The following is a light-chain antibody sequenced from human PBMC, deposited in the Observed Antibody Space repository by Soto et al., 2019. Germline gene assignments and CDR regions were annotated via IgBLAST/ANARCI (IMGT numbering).Light chain of an antibody. Sequence: EIVMTQSPATLSVSPGERATLSCRASQSISGELAWYQQRPGQPPRLLIYGVSTRATGVPDRFSGSGSGSDFTLTISGLQSEDFAVYYCQQGHDRPLTFGQ. CDR2: GVS. CDR1: QSISGE. V-gene: IGKV3-15*01. J-gene: IGKJ2*01. CDR3: QQGHDRPLT.